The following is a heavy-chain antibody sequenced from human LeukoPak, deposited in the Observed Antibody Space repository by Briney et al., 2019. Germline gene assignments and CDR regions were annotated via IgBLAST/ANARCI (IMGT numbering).Heavy chain of an antibody. CDR2: IWYDGSDK. Sequence: PGGSLRLSCAASGFTFSNCGMHWVRQAPGKGLEWVAVIWYDGSDKYYVDSVKGRFTISRDNSKNTLYLQMNSLRAEDTAVYYCAKDGPLRHSSGYRFDYWGQGTLVTVSS. CDR3: AKDGPLRHSSGYRFDY. D-gene: IGHD3-22*01. CDR1: GFTFSNCG. J-gene: IGHJ4*02. V-gene: IGHV3-33*06.